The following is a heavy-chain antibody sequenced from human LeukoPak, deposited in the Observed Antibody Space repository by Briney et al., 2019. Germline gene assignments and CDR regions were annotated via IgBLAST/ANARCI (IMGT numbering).Heavy chain of an antibody. V-gene: IGHV4-38-2*02. CDR2: IYHSGNT. CDR3: AREDFGVVIIDY. Sequence: KPSETLSLTCTVSGYSISSGYYWGWIRQPPGKGLEWIGSIYHSGNTYYNPSLKSRVTISVDRSKNQFSLKLSSVTAADTAVYYCAREDFGVVIIDYWGQGTLVTVSS. J-gene: IGHJ4*02. D-gene: IGHD3-3*01. CDR1: GYSISSGYY.